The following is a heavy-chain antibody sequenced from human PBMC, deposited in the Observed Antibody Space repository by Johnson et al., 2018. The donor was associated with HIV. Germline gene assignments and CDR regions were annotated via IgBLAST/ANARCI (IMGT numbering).Heavy chain of an antibody. CDR2: INWNGGSK. J-gene: IGHJ3*02. CDR1: GFMFDDYA. V-gene: IGHV3-20*04. CDR3: ASELGIRLDAFDI. D-gene: IGHD7-27*01. Sequence: VQLVESGGGVERPGESLRLSCVGSGFMFDDYAMSWVRQVPGKGLEWVSGINWNGGSKGYADSVKGRFTISRDNAKNALYLQMNSLRAEDTAVYYCASELGIRLDAFDIWGQGTMVTVSS.